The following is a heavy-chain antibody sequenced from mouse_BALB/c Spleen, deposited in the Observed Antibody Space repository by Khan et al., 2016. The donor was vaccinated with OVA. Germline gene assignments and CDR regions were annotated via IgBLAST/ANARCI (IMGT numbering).Heavy chain of an antibody. J-gene: IGHJ1*01. CDR2: VSSGSSTI. CDR3: ARSGGNWYWYLDV. CDR1: GFTFSSFG. V-gene: IGHV5-17*02. D-gene: IGHD2-1*01. Sequence: EVQLVESGGGLVQPRGSRKLSCAASGFTFSSFGMHWVRQAPEKGLEWVAYVSSGSSTIYYADTVKGRFTISRALPKNTLFLQLTSLRSEDTAMYYCARSGGNWYWYLDVWGAGTTVTVAS.